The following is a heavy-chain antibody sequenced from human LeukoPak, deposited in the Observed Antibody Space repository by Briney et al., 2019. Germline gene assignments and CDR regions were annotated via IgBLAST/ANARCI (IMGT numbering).Heavy chain of an antibody. CDR2: ISSSSSDI. CDR3: ARDYYDSSGYYSEGSDAFDI. J-gene: IGHJ3*02. V-gene: IGHV3-48*01. D-gene: IGHD3-22*01. CDR1: GFTFSSYS. Sequence: GGSLRLSCAASGFTFSSYSMNWVRQAPGRGLEWVSYISSSSSDIYYADSVKGRFTISRDNAKNSLYLQMNSLRAEDTAVYYCARDYYDSSGYYSEGSDAFDIWGQGTMVTVSS.